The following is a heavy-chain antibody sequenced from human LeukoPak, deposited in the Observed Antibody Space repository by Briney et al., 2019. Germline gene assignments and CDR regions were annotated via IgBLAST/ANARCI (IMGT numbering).Heavy chain of an antibody. D-gene: IGHD3-22*01. Sequence: GGSLRLSCAASGFTFSSYSMNWVRQAPGKGLEWVSYISSSSSTIYYADSVKGRFTISRDNAKNSLYLQMNSLRAEDTAVYYCARDWTIAYDSSGYYYVSPAFDYWGQGTLVTVSS. V-gene: IGHV3-48*01. J-gene: IGHJ4*02. CDR2: ISSSSSTI. CDR1: GFTFSSYS. CDR3: ARDWTIAYDSSGYYYVSPAFDY.